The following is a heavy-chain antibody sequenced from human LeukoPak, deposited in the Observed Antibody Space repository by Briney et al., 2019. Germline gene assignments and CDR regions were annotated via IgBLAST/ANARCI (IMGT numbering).Heavy chain of an antibody. CDR2: ISSSGRDT. CDR1: GFTFSNAW. Sequence: PGGSLRLSCAASGFTFSNAWMSWVRQAPGKGLEWVSTISSSGRDTYYADSVKGRFTISRDNSKNTLYLQMNSLRAEDTAVFYCAKIPPGYCSAGSCYLDYWGQGTLVTVSS. D-gene: IGHD2-15*01. V-gene: IGHV3-23*01. CDR3: AKIPPGYCSAGSCYLDY. J-gene: IGHJ4*02.